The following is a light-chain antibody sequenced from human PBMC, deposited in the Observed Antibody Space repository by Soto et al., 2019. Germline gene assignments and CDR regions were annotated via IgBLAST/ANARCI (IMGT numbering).Light chain of an antibody. V-gene: IGKV1-5*03. CDR3: QQYSKEST. CDR1: QNVSNW. CDR2: KAS. J-gene: IGKJ2*01. Sequence: DVEMTQSPSTLPTSIGDRVTINCRASQNVSNWLAWYQQKPGKAPKLLIYKASRLDSGVPSRCSASGSGTDFTLPLNILQSDDFATYFCQQYSKESTFGQGTKLEIK.